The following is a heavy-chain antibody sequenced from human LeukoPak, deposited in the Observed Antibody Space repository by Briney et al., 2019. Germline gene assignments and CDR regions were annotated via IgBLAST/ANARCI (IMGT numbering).Heavy chain of an antibody. CDR1: GYTFTGYY. D-gene: IGHD3-3*01. CDR2: INPNSGGT. Sequence: ASGKCSCKACGYTFTGYYMHWVRKAPGQGLEWMGWINPNSGGTNYAQKFQGRVTMTRDTSISTAYMELSRLRSDDTAVYYCARGPDPNYDFWSGYPDYWGQGTLVTVSS. V-gene: IGHV1-2*02. J-gene: IGHJ4*02. CDR3: ARGPDPNYDFWSGYPDY.